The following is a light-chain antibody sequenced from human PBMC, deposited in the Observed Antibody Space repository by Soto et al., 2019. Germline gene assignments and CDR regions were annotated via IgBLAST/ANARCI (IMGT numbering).Light chain of an antibody. CDR3: QQLNDYPIT. J-gene: IGKJ5*01. CDR2: GAS. V-gene: IGKV1-9*01. Sequence: IQLTQSPSSLSASVGDRVTLTCRASQGITSYLAWYQQKPGKAPELLIYGASTLQSGVPSRFSGSGYGTDFTLTISSLQPEDFATYYCQQLNDYPITFGQGTRLEIK. CDR1: QGITSY.